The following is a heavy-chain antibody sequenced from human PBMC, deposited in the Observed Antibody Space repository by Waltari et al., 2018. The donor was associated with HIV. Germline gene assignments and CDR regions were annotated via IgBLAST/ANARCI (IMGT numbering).Heavy chain of an antibody. CDR3: AKDPSIVGATYFDY. D-gene: IGHD1-26*01. Sequence: QVQLVESGGGVVQPGGSLRLSCAAAGFIFSSYGMHWARQAPGKGLEWVAFIRYDGSNKYYADSVKGRFTISRDNSKNTLYLQMNSLRAEDTAVYYCAKDPSIVGATYFDYWGQGTLVTVSS. CDR1: GFIFSSYG. CDR2: IRYDGSNK. J-gene: IGHJ4*02. V-gene: IGHV3-30*02.